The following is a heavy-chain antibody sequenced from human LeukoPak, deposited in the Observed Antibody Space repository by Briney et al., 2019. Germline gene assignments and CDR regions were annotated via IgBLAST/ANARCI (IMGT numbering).Heavy chain of an antibody. Sequence: SETLSLTCTVSGGSVSSGSYYWSWIRQPPGKGLEWIGYIYYRGSTSYNPSLKSRVTILVDTSKNQFSLNLSSVTAADTAVYYCARGGYTTGGYWYLDLWGRGTLVTVSS. CDR1: GGSVSSGSYY. D-gene: IGHD4-17*01. CDR3: ARGGYTTGGYWYLDL. J-gene: IGHJ2*01. V-gene: IGHV4-61*01. CDR2: IYYRGST.